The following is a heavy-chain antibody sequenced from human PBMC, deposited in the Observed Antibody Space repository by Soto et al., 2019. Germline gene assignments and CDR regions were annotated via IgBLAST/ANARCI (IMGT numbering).Heavy chain of an antibody. J-gene: IGHJ4*02. CDR2: IYYSGST. D-gene: IGHD3-22*01. CDR3: ARHLGSHYYDSSGYSDY. CDR1: GGSISSSSYY. V-gene: IGHV4-39*01. Sequence: SETLSLTCTVSGGSISSSSYYWGWIRQPPGKGLEWIGSIYYSGSTYYNPSLKSRVTISVDTSKNQFSLKLSSVTAADTAVYYCARHLGSHYYDSSGYSDYWGQGTLVTVSS.